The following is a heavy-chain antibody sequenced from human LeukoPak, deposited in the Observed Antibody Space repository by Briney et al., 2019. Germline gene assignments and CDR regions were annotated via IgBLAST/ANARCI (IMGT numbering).Heavy chain of an antibody. V-gene: IGHV3-21*01. D-gene: IGHD1-26*01. CDR3: ARSGGSYTTQGDY. CDR2: ISSSSSYI. CDR1: GFTFSSYE. Sequence: PGGSLRLSCAASGFTFSSYEMNWVRQAPGEGLEWVSSISSSSSYIYYADSVKGRFTISRDNAKNSLYLQMNSLRAEDTAVYYCARSGGSYTTQGDYWGQGTLVTVSS. J-gene: IGHJ4*02.